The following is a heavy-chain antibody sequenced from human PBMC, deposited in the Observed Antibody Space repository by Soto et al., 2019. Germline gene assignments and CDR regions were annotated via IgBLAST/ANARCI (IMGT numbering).Heavy chain of an antibody. CDR1: GYTFTSYC. CDR3: ARDTRGYDFWSGYSAFDI. CDR2: ISAYNGNT. V-gene: IGHV1-18*01. J-gene: IGHJ3*02. Sequence: GASVKVSCKASGYTFTSYCISWVRQAPGQGLEWMGWISAYNGNTNYAQKLQGRVTMTTDTSTSTAYMELRSLRSDDTAVYYCARDTRGYDFWSGYSAFDIWGQGTMVTVSS. D-gene: IGHD3-3*01.